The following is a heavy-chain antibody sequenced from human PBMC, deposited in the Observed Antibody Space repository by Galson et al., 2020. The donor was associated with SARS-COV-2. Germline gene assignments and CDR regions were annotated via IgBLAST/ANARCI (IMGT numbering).Heavy chain of an antibody. CDR1: GYTFTSYA. V-gene: IGHV1-3*01. Sequence: ASVKVSCKASGYTFTSYAMHWVRQAPGQRLEWMGWINAGNGNTKYSQKFQDRVTITRDTSASTAYMELSSLRSEDTAVYYCARCMVVVAANVPVDPWGQGTLVTVSS. CDR3: ARCMVVVAANVPVDP. CDR2: INAGNGNT. D-gene: IGHD2-15*01. J-gene: IGHJ5*02.